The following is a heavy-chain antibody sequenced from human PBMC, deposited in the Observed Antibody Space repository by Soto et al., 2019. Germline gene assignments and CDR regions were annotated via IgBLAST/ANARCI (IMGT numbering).Heavy chain of an antibody. V-gene: IGHV4-31*03. CDR2: IHKSGSV. D-gene: IGHD3-22*01. CDR3: ARAIPDSAGYSFGFVFNY. CDR1: GGSISSGDYY. J-gene: IGHJ4*02. Sequence: PSETLSLTCTVSGGSISSGDYYWSWIRQHPEKGLEWFGYIHKSGSVYYNPSLNSRVTISADTSKNQFSLNLNSVTAADTAVYYCARAIPDSAGYSFGFVFNYWGQGTLVPVYS.